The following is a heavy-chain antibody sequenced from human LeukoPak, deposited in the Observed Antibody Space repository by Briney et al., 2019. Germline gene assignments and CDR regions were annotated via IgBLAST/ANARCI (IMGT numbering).Heavy chain of an antibody. D-gene: IGHD4-17*01. V-gene: IGHV3-21*04. CDR1: GFTFSSYS. CDR3: AKDRGDYGDRSRFDP. Sequence: GGSLRLSCAASGFTFSSYSMNWVRQAPGKGLEWVSSISSSSSYIYYADSVKGRFTISRDNAKSTLYLQMNNLRVEDTAVYYCAKDRGDYGDRSRFDPWGQGIPVTVSS. CDR2: ISSSSSYI. J-gene: IGHJ5*02.